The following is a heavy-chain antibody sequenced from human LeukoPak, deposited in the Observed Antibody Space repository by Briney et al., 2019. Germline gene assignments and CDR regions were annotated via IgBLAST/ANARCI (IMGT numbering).Heavy chain of an antibody. CDR1: GFIIDDHG. Sequence: SLRLSCAASGFIIDDHGMHWVRQAPGKGLEWVSGISWSSGIIGYADSVKGRFTISRDNSKNTLYLQMNSLRAEDTAVYYCAKSLFGHYYGSGSPGYWGQGTLVTVHS. V-gene: IGHV3-9*01. J-gene: IGHJ4*02. CDR3: AKSLFGHYYGSGSPGY. CDR2: ISWSSGII. D-gene: IGHD3-10*01.